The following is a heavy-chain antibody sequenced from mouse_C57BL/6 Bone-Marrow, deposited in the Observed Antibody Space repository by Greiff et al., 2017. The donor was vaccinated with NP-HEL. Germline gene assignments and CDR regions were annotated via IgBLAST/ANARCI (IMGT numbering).Heavy chain of an antibody. J-gene: IGHJ2*01. CDR3: ARDDNWDLYYFDY. D-gene: IGHD4-1*01. Sequence: VQLQQSGAELARPGASVKLSCKASGYTFTSYGISWVKQRTGQGLEWIGEIYPRSGNTYYNEKFKGKATLTADKSSSTAYMELRSLTSEDSAVYFCARDDNWDLYYFDYWGQGTTLTVSS. CDR2: IYPRSGNT. CDR1: GYTFTSYG. V-gene: IGHV1-81*01.